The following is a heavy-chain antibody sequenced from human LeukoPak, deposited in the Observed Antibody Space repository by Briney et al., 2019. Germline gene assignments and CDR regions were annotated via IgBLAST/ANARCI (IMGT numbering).Heavy chain of an antibody. V-gene: IGHV3-48*01. CDR2: IDGIISVI. J-gene: IGHJ4*01. CDR3: AREAGLSTGWFGY. CDR1: QLTFSTDS. D-gene: IGHD2-8*02. Sequence: GGSLRHSSAASQLTFSTDSMTWVREAPGKGREWGSYIDGIISVIHYADSVTGRFTISRENAKKSIYMQMNSLRAEDTGVYYCAREAGLSTGWFGYWGQGTLVTVSS.